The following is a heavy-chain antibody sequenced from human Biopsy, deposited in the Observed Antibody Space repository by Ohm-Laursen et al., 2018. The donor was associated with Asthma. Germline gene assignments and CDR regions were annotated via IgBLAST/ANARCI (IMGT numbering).Heavy chain of an antibody. CDR1: GFTFSSYW. Sequence: SLRLSCSASGFTFSSYWMSWVRQAPGKGLEWVANIKKDGREKYYVDSVKGRFTISRDNAKNSLYLHMNSLRAEDTAVYYCARGGYCTSPTCPWGRYATDVWGQGTTVTVSS. CDR3: ARGGYCTSPTCPWGRYATDV. D-gene: IGHD2-2*01. CDR2: IKKDGREK. V-gene: IGHV3-7*01. J-gene: IGHJ6*02.